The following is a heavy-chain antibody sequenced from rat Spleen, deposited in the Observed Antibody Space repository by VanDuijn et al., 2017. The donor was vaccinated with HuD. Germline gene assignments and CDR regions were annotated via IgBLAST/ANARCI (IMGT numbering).Heavy chain of an antibody. Sequence: EVQLVESGGGLVQPGGSLRLSCVASGLTFNNYWMTWIRQAPGKGLEWVASITNGDGHTYYLDSVQGRFTISRDNAKNTLYLQMNSLRSEDTATYYCTRGYVMDAWGQGASVTVSS. J-gene: IGHJ4*01. V-gene: IGHV5-31*01. CDR2: ITNGDGHT. CDR3: TRGYVMDA. CDR1: GLTFNNYW.